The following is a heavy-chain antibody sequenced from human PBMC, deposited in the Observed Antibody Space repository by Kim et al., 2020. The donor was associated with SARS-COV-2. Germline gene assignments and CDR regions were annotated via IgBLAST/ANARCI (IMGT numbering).Heavy chain of an antibody. J-gene: IGHJ4*02. D-gene: IGHD6-13*01. V-gene: IGHV4-34*01. CDR3: AGGQQLVR. Sequence: SGSTNYNPSLKVRVTISVDTSKNQFTLKQSSVTAADTAVYYCAGGQQLVRWGQGTLVTVSS. CDR2: SGST.